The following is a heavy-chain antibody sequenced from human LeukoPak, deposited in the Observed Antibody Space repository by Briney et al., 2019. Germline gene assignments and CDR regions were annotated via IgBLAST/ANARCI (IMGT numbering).Heavy chain of an antibody. D-gene: IGHD2-2*01. CDR2: IYPGDSDT. CDR3: ARHSYCSSTSCYRFFDY. J-gene: IGHJ4*02. CDR1: GYRFTSYW. Sequence: GESLKISCKGSGYRFTSYWIGWVRQMPGKGLEWMGIIYPGDSDTRYSPSFQGQVTISADKSISTAYLQVSSLKASDTAMYYCARHSYCSSTSCYRFFDYWGQGTLVTVSS. V-gene: IGHV5-51*01.